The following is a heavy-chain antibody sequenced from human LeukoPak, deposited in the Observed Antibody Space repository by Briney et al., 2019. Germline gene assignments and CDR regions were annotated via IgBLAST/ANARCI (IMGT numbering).Heavy chain of an antibody. Sequence: PGGSLRLSCAASGFTFSTYSMYWVRQAPGKGLEWVAVISYDGSNKYYADSVKGRFTISRDNSNNTLFLQMNSLRAEDTAVYYCAKDAAGPEYWGQGTLVTVSS. CDR2: ISYDGSNK. V-gene: IGHV3-30-3*01. J-gene: IGHJ4*02. CDR1: GFTFSTYS. CDR3: AKDAAGPEY. D-gene: IGHD6-13*01.